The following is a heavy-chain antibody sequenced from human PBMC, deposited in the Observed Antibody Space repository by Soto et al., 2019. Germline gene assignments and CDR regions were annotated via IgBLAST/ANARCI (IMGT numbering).Heavy chain of an antibody. D-gene: IGHD2-15*01. V-gene: IGHV3-53*04. J-gene: IGHJ4*02. CDR3: ASALLGYCSGGSCYPFDY. Sequence: GGSLRLSCAASGFTVSSNYMSWVRQAPGKGLEWVSVIYSGGSTYYADSVKGRFTISRHNSKNTLYLQMNSLRAEDTAVYYCASALLGYCSGGSCYPFDYWGQGTLVTVSS. CDR1: GFTVSSNY. CDR2: IYSGGST.